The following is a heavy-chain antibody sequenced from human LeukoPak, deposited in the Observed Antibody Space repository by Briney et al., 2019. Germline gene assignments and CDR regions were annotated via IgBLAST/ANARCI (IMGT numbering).Heavy chain of an antibody. CDR1: GYTFTSYG. CDR2: ISAYNGNT. V-gene: IGHV1-18*01. Sequence: ASVKVSCKASGYTFTSYGISWVRRAPGQGLEWMGWISAYNGNTNYAQKLQGRVTMTTDTSTSTAYMELRSLRSDDTAVYYCARDTEYCSSTSCWIPKIYYYYYGMDVWGQGTTVTVSS. D-gene: IGHD2-2*01. J-gene: IGHJ6*02. CDR3: ARDTEYCSSTSCWIPKIYYYYYGMDV.